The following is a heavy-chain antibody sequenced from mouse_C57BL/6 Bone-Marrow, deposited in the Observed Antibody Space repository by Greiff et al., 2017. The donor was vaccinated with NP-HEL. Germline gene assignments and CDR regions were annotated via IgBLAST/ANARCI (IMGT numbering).Heavy chain of an antibody. Sequence: QVQLQQSGAELVKPGASVKISCKASGYAFSSYWMNWVKQRPGKGLEWIGQIYPGGGDTNYNGKFKGKATLTADKSSSTAYMQLSSLTSEDSAVYFCARKVVAPSYWYFDVWGTGTTVTVSS. CDR3: ARKVVAPSYWYFDV. J-gene: IGHJ1*03. CDR1: GYAFSSYW. CDR2: IYPGGGDT. V-gene: IGHV1-80*01. D-gene: IGHD1-1*01.